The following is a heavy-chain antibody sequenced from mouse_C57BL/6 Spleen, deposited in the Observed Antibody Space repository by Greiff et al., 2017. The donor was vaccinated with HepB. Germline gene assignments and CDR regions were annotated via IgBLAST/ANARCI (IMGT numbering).Heavy chain of an antibody. Sequence: GASVKISCKASGYAFSSSWMNWVKQRPGKGLEWIGRIYPGDGDTNYNGKFKGKATLTADKSSSTAYMQLSSLTSEDSAVYFCARAGDGYYFDHWGQGTTLTVSS. J-gene: IGHJ2*01. CDR2: IYPGDGDT. CDR3: ARAGDGYYFDH. CDR1: GYAFSSSW. D-gene: IGHD2-3*01. V-gene: IGHV1-82*01.